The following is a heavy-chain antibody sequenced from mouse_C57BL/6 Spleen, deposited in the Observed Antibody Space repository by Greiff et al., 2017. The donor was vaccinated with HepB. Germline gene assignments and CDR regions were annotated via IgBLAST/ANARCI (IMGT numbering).Heavy chain of an antibody. CDR1: GYTFTSYW. V-gene: IGHV1-69*01. D-gene: IGHD1-1*01. CDR3: ARGYYGSSYGYFDY. Sequence: QVQLQQSGAELVMPGASVKLSCKASGYTFTSYWMHWVKQRPGQGLEWIGEIDPSDSYTNYNQKFKGKSTLTVDKSSSTAYMQLSSLTSEDSAVYYCARGYYGSSYGYFDYWGQGTTLTVSS. J-gene: IGHJ2*01. CDR2: IDPSDSYT.